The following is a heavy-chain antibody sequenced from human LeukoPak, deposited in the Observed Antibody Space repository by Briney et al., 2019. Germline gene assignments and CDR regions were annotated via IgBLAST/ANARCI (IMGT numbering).Heavy chain of an antibody. D-gene: IGHD3-22*01. V-gene: IGHV4-59*08. CDR2: IYYSGST. CDR3: ARHLDSNGFYPYYFDY. Sequence: PSETLSLTCTVSGGSITSYYWSWIRQPPGKGLEWIGYIYYSGSTNYNPSLENRVTVSVDTSKNQFSLKLSSVTAADTAVYYCARHLDSNGFYPYYFDYWGQGTLVTVSS. CDR1: GGSITSYY. J-gene: IGHJ4*02.